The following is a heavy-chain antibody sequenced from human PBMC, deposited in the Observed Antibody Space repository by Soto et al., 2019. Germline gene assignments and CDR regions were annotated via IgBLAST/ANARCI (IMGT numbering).Heavy chain of an antibody. Sequence: ASVKVSCKASGYTFTSYGISWVRQAPGQGLEWMGWISAYNGNTNYAQKLQGRVTMTTDTSTSTAYMELRSLRSDDTAVYYCARDSNYDFWSGYYTGTEKLWNWFDPWGQGTLVTVSS. CDR3: ARDSNYDFWSGYYTGTEKLWNWFDP. CDR1: GYTFTSYG. CDR2: ISAYNGNT. J-gene: IGHJ5*02. V-gene: IGHV1-18*01. D-gene: IGHD3-3*01.